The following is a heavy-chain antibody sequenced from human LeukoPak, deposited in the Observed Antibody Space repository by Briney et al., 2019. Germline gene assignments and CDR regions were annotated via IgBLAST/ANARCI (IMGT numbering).Heavy chain of an antibody. CDR3: ARRPDKCGYSYGWGGYFDY. V-gene: IGHV4-34*01. CDR2: INHSGST. D-gene: IGHD5-18*01. J-gene: IGHJ4*02. Sequence: SETLSLTCAVYGGSFSGYYWSWIRQPPGKGLEWIGEINHSGSTNYNPSLKSRVTISVDTSKNQFSLKLSSVTAADTAVYYCARRPDKCGYSYGWGGYFDYWGQGTLVTVSS. CDR1: GGSFSGYY.